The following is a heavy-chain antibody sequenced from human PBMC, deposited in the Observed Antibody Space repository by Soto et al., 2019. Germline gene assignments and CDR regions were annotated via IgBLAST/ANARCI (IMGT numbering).Heavy chain of an antibody. V-gene: IGHV3-21*01. CDR1: GFSFSTYS. J-gene: IGHJ4*02. CDR2: ISGSSAHI. Sequence: EVQLVESGGGLVKPGGSLRLSCVASGFSFSTYSMNWVRQAPGKGLEWVSSISGSSAHIYYAASVKGRFTISRDNAKNSRFLQMSSLRADDTAVYYCASAPGLYYFESWGQGTRVTVSS. CDR3: ASAPGLYYFES.